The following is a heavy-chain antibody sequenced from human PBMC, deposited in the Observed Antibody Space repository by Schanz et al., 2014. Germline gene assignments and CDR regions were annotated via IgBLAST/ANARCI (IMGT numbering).Heavy chain of an antibody. D-gene: IGHD2-21*01. CDR3: TRHVGTHCGGDCYSFPWFDP. V-gene: IGHV3-73*01. CDR1: GFTFSGSA. CDR2: IRIKANSYAT. J-gene: IGHJ5*02. Sequence: EVQLVESGGGLVQPGGSLKLSCAASGFTFSGSAMHWVRQASGKGLEWVGRIRIKANSYATAYGASVRGRFTISRDDSKNTAYLQMNSLKTEDAAVYYCTRHVGTHCGGDCYSFPWFDPWGQGTLVTVSS.